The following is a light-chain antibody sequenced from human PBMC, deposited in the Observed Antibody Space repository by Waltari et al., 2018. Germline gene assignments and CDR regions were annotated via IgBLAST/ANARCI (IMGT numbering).Light chain of an antibody. V-gene: IGKV1-6*01. CDR1: QGIRND. J-gene: IGKJ1*01. CDR3: LQDYNYPRT. Sequence: AIQMTQSPSSLSASVGDRVTITCRARQGIRNDLGWYQQKPGKAPKLLIYAASILQSGVPPRFIGSRSGTDFTLTISSLQPEDFATYYCLQDYNYPRTFGQGTKVEIK. CDR2: AAS.